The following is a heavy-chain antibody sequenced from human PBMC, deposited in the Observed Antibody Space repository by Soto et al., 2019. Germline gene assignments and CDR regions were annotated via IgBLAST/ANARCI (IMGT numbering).Heavy chain of an antibody. Sequence: QVQLVQSGAEVKKPGSSVKVSCKASGGTFSSYAISWVRQAPGQGLEWMGGIIPICGTANYAQKFQGRVTITADESTSTAYMELSSLRSEDTAVYYCARGLSKGYCSGGSCYPYYYYGMDVWGQGTTVTVSS. V-gene: IGHV1-69*01. CDR3: ARGLSKGYCSGGSCYPYYYYGMDV. CDR2: IIPICGTA. D-gene: IGHD2-15*01. CDR1: GGTFSSYA. J-gene: IGHJ6*02.